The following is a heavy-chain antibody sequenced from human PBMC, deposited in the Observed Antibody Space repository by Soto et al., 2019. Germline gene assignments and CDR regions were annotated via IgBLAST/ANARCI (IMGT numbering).Heavy chain of an antibody. J-gene: IGHJ4*02. CDR1: GGTFSSYA. V-gene: IGHV1-2*04. Sequence: GASVKVSCKASGGTFSSYAISWVRQAPGQGLEWMGWINPNSGGTNYAQKFQGWVTMTRDTSISTAYMELSRLRSDDTAVYYCARDLDFWSGPTFDYWGQGTLVTVSS. CDR3: ARDLDFWSGPTFDY. D-gene: IGHD3-3*01. CDR2: INPNSGGT.